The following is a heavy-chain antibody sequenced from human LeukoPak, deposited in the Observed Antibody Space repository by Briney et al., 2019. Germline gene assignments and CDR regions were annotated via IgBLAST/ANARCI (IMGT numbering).Heavy chain of an antibody. CDR1: GFTFSSYG. J-gene: IGHJ4*02. CDR2: IKQDGSEK. D-gene: IGHD6-13*01. V-gene: IGHV3-7*01. CDR3: ARIGYSSSSFDY. Sequence: GGSLRLSCAASGFTFSSYGMRWVRQAPGKGLEWVANIKQDGSEKDYVDSMKGRFTISRDNAKNSVYLQVNSLRAEDTAVYYCARIGYSSSSFDYWGQGTLVTVSS.